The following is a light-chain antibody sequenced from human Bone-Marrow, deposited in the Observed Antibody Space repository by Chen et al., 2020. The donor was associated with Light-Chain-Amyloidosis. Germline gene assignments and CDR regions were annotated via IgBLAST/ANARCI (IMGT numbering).Light chain of an antibody. CDR2: RDT. CDR3: QSADSSGTYEVI. V-gene: IGLV3-25*03. CDR1: DLPTKY. Sequence: SYELTQPPSVSVSPGQTARIPCSGDDLPTKYAYWYQQKPGQAPVLVIHRDTERPSGISERFSGSSSGTTATLTISGVQVEDEADYHCQSADSSGTYEVIFGGGTKLTVL. J-gene: IGLJ2*01.